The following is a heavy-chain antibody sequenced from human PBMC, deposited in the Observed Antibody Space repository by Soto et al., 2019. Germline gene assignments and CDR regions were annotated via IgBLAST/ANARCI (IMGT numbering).Heavy chain of an antibody. CDR2: IYYSATT. V-gene: IGHV4-59*01. CDR3: ARGVPYSYGYVSWFDP. CDR1: GGSISSYY. D-gene: IGHD5-18*01. Sequence: PSETLSLTCTVSGGSISSYYWSWIRQPPGKGLEWIGYIYYSATTNYNPSLKSRVTISVDTSKNQFSLKLSSVTAADTAVYYCARGVPYSYGYVSWFDPWGQGTLVTVS. J-gene: IGHJ5*02.